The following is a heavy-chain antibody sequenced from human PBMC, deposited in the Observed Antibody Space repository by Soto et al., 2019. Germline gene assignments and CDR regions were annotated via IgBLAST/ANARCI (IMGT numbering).Heavy chain of an antibody. Sequence: PSQTLSLTCAISGDSVSRNSAAWNWIRQSPSRGLEWLGRTYYRSKWYNDYAVSAKSRITINTDTSKNQFSLQLNSVTPEDTAVYYCMRVVAGTGGFDLWGQGAMVTVSS. CDR2: TYYRSKWYN. J-gene: IGHJ3*01. CDR3: MRVVAGTGGFDL. V-gene: IGHV6-1*01. CDR1: GDSVSRNSAA. D-gene: IGHD6-19*01.